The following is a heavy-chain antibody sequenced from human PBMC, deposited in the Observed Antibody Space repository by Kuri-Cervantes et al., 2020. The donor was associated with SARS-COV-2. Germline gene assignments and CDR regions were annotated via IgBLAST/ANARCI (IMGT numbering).Heavy chain of an antibody. CDR1: GGSFSGYY. V-gene: IGHV4-34*01. Sequence: SETLSLTCAVYGGSFSGYYWSWIRQPQGKGLEWIGEINHSGSTNYNPSLKSRVTISVDTSKNQFSLKLSSVTAADTAVYYCARGRYGSSPSYYYYMDVWCKGTTVTVSS. CDR2: INHSGST. CDR3: ARGRYGSSPSYYYYMDV. J-gene: IGHJ6*03. D-gene: IGHD6-6*01.